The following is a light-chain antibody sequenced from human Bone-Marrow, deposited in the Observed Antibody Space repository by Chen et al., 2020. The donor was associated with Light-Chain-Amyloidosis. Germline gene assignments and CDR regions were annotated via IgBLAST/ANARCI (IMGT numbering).Light chain of an antibody. Sequence: SALTQTASVSGSPGQSITISCTGTSSDLGRDDYVSWFQQHPGKAPELVIYEVNSRPSGVSDRFSGSKSGNTASLTISRLHTEDEADYYCAAFTTSKTWVFGGGTKLTVL. CDR3: AAFTTSKTWV. CDR1: SSDLGRDDY. J-gene: IGLJ3*02. V-gene: IGLV2-14*01. CDR2: EVN.